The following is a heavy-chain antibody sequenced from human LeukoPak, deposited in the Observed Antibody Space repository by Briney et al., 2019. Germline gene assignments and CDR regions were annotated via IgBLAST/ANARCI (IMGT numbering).Heavy chain of an antibody. D-gene: IGHD3-22*01. Sequence: SQTLSLTCTVSGGSISSGDYYWSWIRQPPGKGLEWIGCIYYSGSTYYNPSLKSRVTISVDTSKNQFSLKLSSVTAADTAVYYCARAWIHYYDSSGYYGFGYFQHWGQGTLVTVSS. V-gene: IGHV4-30-4*01. J-gene: IGHJ1*01. CDR3: ARAWIHYYDSSGYYGFGYFQH. CDR2: IYYSGST. CDR1: GGSISSGDYY.